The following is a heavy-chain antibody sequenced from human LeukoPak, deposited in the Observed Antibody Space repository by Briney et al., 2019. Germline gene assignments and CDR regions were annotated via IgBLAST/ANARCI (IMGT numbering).Heavy chain of an antibody. J-gene: IGHJ4*02. CDR3: ANLRGGFGEGYYFDY. CDR2: IIPIFGIA. V-gene: IGHV1-69*04. Sequence: GASVKVSCKASGGTFSSYAISWVRQAPGQGLEWMGRIIPIFGIANYAQKFQGRVTITADKSTSIAYMELSSLRSEDTAVYYCANLRGGFGEGYYFDYWGQGTLVTVSS. CDR1: GGTFSSYA. D-gene: IGHD3-10*01.